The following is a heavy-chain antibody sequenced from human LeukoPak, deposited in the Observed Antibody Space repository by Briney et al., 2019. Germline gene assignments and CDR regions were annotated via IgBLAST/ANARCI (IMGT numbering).Heavy chain of an antibody. D-gene: IGHD1-26*01. CDR2: IYYSGST. CDR1: GGSISSSSYY. CDR3: ARDRGSYWNDAFDI. Sequence: SETLSLTCTVSGGSISSSSYYWGWIRQPPGKGLEWIGSIYYSGSTYYNPSLKSRVTISVDTSKNQFSLKLSSVTAADTAVYYCARDRGSYWNDAFDIWGQGTMVTVSS. J-gene: IGHJ3*02. V-gene: IGHV4-39*07.